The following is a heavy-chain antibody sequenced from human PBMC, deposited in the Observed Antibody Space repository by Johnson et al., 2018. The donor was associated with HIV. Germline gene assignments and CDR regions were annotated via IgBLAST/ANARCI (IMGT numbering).Heavy chain of an antibody. Sequence: QVQLVESGGGVVQPGRSLRLSCAASGFTFSSHAMHWVRQAPGKGLEWVAFISFDGTSKYYADSVKGRFTISRDNSKNTVYLQMNSLRGEDTAAYYCAKDRGSGWPDGFEVWGQGAMVTVSS. CDR3: AKDRGSGWPDGFEV. CDR1: GFTFSSHA. V-gene: IGHV3-30*04. D-gene: IGHD6-19*01. J-gene: IGHJ3*01. CDR2: ISFDGTSK.